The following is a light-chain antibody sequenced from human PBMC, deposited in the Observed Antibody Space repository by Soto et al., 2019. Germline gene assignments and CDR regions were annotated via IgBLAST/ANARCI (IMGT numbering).Light chain of an antibody. CDR1: QTIDSW. V-gene: IGKV1-5*03. CDR3: QQYETFSGT. J-gene: IGKJ1*01. Sequence: DIQMTQSPSTLSASVGDRVTITCRASQTIDSWLAWYQQRPGKPPNLLIYKASTLASGVPSRFSGSGSGTEFTLTIASLQPDDFATYYCQQYETFSGTFGPGTKVDIK. CDR2: KAS.